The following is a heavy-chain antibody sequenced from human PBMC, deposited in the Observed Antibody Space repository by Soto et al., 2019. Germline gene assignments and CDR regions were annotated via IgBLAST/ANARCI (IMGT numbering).Heavy chain of an antibody. CDR1: GYTFTSYA. D-gene: IGHD3-10*01. J-gene: IGHJ4*02. V-gene: IGHV1-3*01. Sequence: ASVKVSCKASGYTFTSYAMHWVRQAPGQRLEWMGWINAGNGNTKYSQKFQGRVTITRDTSASTAYMELSSLRSEDTAVYYCARDVNYYGSGSYYTEGEAYYFDYWGQGTLVTVSS. CDR2: INAGNGNT. CDR3: ARDVNYYGSGSYYTEGEAYYFDY.